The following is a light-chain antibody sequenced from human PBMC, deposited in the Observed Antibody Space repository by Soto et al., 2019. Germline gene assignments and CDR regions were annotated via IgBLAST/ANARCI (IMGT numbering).Light chain of an antibody. CDR1: QNIYNS. Sequence: DIQMTQSPSSLSPSLGDRVTITCRTSQNIYNSLNWYQQKAGRAPAVLIYGASNLQGGVPLRFSGSGSGTDFTLTISGLQPEDSATYYCQESRSALWGTCGEGTKVAIK. V-gene: IGKV1-39*01. CDR2: GAS. J-gene: IGKJ1*01. CDR3: QESRSALWGT.